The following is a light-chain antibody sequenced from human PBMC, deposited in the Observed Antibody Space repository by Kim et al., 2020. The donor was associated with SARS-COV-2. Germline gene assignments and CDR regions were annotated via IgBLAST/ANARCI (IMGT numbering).Light chain of an antibody. CDR1: NLGDKY. CDR2: QDT. Sequence: SGSQGQTARITCSVRNLGDKYVCWYQQKQGRSPVLLIYQDTKRPSGIPERFSGSNSGDTATLTISGTQAMDEADYYCQAWDSSTAVFGGGTKVTVL. V-gene: IGLV3-1*01. CDR3: QAWDSSTAV. J-gene: IGLJ2*01.